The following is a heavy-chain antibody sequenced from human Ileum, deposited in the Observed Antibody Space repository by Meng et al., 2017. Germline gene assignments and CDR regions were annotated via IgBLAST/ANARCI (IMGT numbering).Heavy chain of an antibody. V-gene: IGHV4-39*07. D-gene: IGHD3-9*01. CDR1: GGSISSTTTVYS. J-gene: IGHJ5*02. Sequence: GPGPGLVKPGGTFALIFSVSGGSISSTTTVYSWGWIRRPPGKGLGWIGSIYSTGTTYYNPSLESRVTISRDTSKNQFSLKLTSVTAADTAVYYCARQPTGYPNWFDPWGQGTLVTVSS. CDR2: IYSTGTT. CDR3: ARQPTGYPNWFDP.